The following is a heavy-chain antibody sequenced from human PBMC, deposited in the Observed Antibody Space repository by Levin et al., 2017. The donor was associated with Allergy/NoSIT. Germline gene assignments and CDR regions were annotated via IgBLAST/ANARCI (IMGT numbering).Heavy chain of an antibody. CDR3: ARDRLVVAGNYFYSGLDV. J-gene: IGHJ6*02. CDR1: GFTFSDYY. V-gene: IGHV3-11*01. CDR2: ISTSGNAM. Sequence: SCAASGFTFSDYYMAWIRQAPGKGLEWLSYISTSGNAMKYADSVKGRFTISRDNAKNSLYLQMSSLRAEDTALYYCARDRLVVAGNYFYSGLDVWGQGTAVTVSS. D-gene: IGHD6-19*01.